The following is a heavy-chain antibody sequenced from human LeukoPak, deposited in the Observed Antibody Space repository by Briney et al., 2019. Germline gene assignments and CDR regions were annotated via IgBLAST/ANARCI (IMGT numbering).Heavy chain of an antibody. J-gene: IGHJ6*03. D-gene: IGHD1-26*01. CDR3: ARVDSGSYSDYYYYYMDV. CDR1: GFTFSDYY. CDR2: IYSGGST. V-gene: IGHV3-53*01. Sequence: GGSLRLSCAASGFTFSDYYMSWVRQAPGKGLEWVSVIYSGGSTYYADSVKGRFTISRDNSKNTLYLQMNSLRAEDTAVYYCARVDSGSYSDYYYYYMDVWGKGTTVTVSS.